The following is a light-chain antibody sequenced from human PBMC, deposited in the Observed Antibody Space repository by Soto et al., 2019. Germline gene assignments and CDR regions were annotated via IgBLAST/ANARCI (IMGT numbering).Light chain of an antibody. CDR2: YDD. Sequence: QSVLTQPPSVSAAPRQRVTISCSGSSSNIGNNAVNWYQQLPGKAPKLLIYYDDLLPSGVSDRFSGSKSGTSASLAISGLQSEDEADYYCAAWDDSLNGHVFGTGTKLTVL. CDR1: SSNIGNNA. CDR3: AAWDDSLNGHV. J-gene: IGLJ1*01. V-gene: IGLV1-36*01.